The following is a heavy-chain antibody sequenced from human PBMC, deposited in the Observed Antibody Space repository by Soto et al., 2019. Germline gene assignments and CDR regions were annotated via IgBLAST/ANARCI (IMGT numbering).Heavy chain of an antibody. CDR2: IYPGDSDT. J-gene: IGHJ3*02. CDR3: ARPGSSSWPDAFDI. CDR1: GYSFISYW. D-gene: IGHD6-13*01. Sequence: PGESLKISCKGSGYSFISYWIGWVRQMPGKGLEWMGIIYPGDSDTRYSPSFQGQDTISADKSISTAYLQWSSLKASDTAMYSCARPGSSSWPDAFDIWGQGTMVTVSS. V-gene: IGHV5-51*01.